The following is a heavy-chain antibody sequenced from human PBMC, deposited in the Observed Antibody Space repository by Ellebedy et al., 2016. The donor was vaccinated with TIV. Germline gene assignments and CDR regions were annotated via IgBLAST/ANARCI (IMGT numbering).Heavy chain of an antibody. CDR3: ARVSGKYYFDD. Sequence: GESLKISXAASGFTFSSYSMNWVRQAPGKGLEWVSYISSSSSTIYYADSVKGRFTISRDNSKNTLDLQMNSLRAEDTAVYYCARVSGKYYFDDWGQGTLVTVSS. J-gene: IGHJ4*02. CDR1: GFTFSSYS. CDR2: ISSSSSTI. D-gene: IGHD2-8*01. V-gene: IGHV3-48*01.